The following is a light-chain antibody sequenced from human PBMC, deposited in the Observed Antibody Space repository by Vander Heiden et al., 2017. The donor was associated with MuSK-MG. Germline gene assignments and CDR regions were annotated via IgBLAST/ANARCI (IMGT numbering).Light chain of an antibody. CDR3: QQDDKYWA. CDR1: QSISSW. V-gene: IGKV1-5*03. J-gene: IGKJ1*01. Sequence: DIQMTQSPSTLSASVGDRVTITCRASQSISSWLAWYQQRPGKAPKLLIYKASTLESGVPSRFSGSGSGTEFTLTISSLHPDDFATYYCQQDDKYWAFGQGTKVEIK. CDR2: KAS.